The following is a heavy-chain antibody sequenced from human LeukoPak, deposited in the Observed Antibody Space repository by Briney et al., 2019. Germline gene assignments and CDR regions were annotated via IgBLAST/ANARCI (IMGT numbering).Heavy chain of an antibody. CDR1: GYTFTGYY. CDR2: INPNSGGT. CDR3: ATARYSSSGRADY. J-gene: IGHJ4*02. D-gene: IGHD6-6*01. V-gene: IGHV1-2*02. Sequence: ASVKVSRKASGYTFTGYYMHWVRQAPGQGLEWMGWINPNSGGTNYAQKFQGRVTMTRDTSISTAYMELSRLRSDDTAVYYCATARYSSSGRADYWGQGTLVTVSS.